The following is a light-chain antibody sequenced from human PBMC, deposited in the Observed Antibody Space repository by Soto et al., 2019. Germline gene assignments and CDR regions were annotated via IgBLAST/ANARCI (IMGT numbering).Light chain of an antibody. CDR3: HQYDNAPLT. Sequence: EIVLTQSPGTLSLSPGERATLSCRASQSVSSSYLAWYQQKPGQAPRLLIYGASSRATGIPERFSGSGSGTDFTLTISRLEPEDFAVYYCHQYDNAPLTFGGGTKVEIK. CDR1: QSVSSSY. CDR2: GAS. J-gene: IGKJ4*01. V-gene: IGKV3-20*01.